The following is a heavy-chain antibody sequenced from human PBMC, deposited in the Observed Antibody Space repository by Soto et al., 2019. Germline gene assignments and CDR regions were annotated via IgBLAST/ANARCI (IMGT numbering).Heavy chain of an antibody. D-gene: IGHD3-10*01. V-gene: IGHV3-23*01. J-gene: IGHJ4*02. CDR2: ISDSGGST. Sequence: PGGSLRLSCAASGFTFSTYAMSWVRQAPGKGLEWVSTISDSGGSTYYAASVKGRFTISRDNSKNTLYLLMNSLSAEDTALYYCAKVHGSGTYYNFPEYWGQGTLVTV. CDR1: GFTFSTYA. CDR3: AKVHGSGTYYNFPEY.